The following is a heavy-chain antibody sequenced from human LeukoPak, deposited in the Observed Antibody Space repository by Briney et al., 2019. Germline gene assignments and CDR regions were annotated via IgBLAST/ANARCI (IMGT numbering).Heavy chain of an antibody. J-gene: IGHJ6*03. Sequence: SETLSLTCTVSGGSISSYYWSWIRQPPGKGLEWIGSIYHSGSTYYNPSLKSRVTISVDTSKNQFSLKLSSVTAADTAVYYCARDRAVGLLSYYYYMDVWGKGTTVTVSS. CDR3: ARDRAVGLLSYYYYMDV. D-gene: IGHD2-15*01. V-gene: IGHV4-38-2*02. CDR1: GGSISSYY. CDR2: IYHSGST.